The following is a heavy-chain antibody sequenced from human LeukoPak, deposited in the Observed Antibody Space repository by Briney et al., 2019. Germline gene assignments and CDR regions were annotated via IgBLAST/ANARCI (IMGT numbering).Heavy chain of an antibody. CDR1: GFIFSNYA. D-gene: IGHD3-22*01. CDR2: ISYSGSST. Sequence: GGSLRLSCAASGFIFSNYAMNWVRQAPGKGLEWVSAISYSGSSTYYADSVKGRFTISRDNSKNTLYLQMSSLRAEDTAVYYCAKDRIMIVVVDAFDIWGQGTMVTVSS. CDR3: AKDRIMIVVVDAFDI. V-gene: IGHV3-23*01. J-gene: IGHJ3*02.